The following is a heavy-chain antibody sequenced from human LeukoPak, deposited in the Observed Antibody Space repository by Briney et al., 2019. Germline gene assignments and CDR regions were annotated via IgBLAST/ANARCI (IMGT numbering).Heavy chain of an antibody. CDR3: ARDDYYGSGSYYDY. CDR2: IYYSGST. J-gene: IGHJ4*02. CDR1: GGSISSSSHY. V-gene: IGHV4-39*07. Sequence: SETLSLTCTVSGGSISSSSHYWAWIRQSPGTGLEWIGSIYYSGSTYYNPSLKSRVTISVDTSKNQFSLKLSSVTAADTAVYYCARDDYYGSGSYYDYWGQGTLVTVSS. D-gene: IGHD3-10*01.